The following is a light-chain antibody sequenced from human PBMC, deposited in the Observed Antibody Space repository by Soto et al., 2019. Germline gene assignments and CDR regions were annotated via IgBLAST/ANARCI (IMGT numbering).Light chain of an antibody. Sequence: IVLTQSPGTLSLSPGERATLSCRASLSVSSSYLAWYQQKPGQAPRLLIYSASSRATGIPDRFSGSGSGTDFTLTISRLEPEDFAVYYCQQYGSSPGRTFGQGTKVDIK. CDR3: QQYGSSPGRT. CDR1: LSVSSSY. V-gene: IGKV3-20*01. J-gene: IGKJ1*01. CDR2: SAS.